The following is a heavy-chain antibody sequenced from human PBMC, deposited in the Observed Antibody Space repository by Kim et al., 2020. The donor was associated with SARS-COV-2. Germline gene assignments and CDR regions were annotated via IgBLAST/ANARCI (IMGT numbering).Heavy chain of an antibody. D-gene: IGHD3-22*01. CDR1: GFTFSDHY. CDR2: SRNKANSYTT. V-gene: IGHV3-72*01. Sequence: GGSLRLSCAASGFTFSDHYMDWVRQAPGKGLEWVGRSRNKANSYTTEYAASVKGRFTISRDDSQNSLYLQMNSLETEDTAVYYCGRISSSGYPYDYWGQGTLVTVSS. CDR3: GRISSSGYPYDY. J-gene: IGHJ4*02.